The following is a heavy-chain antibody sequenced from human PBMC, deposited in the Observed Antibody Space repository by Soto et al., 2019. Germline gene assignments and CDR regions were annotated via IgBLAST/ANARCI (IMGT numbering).Heavy chain of an antibody. CDR3: IKEARGHSYASL. V-gene: IGHV3-23*01. D-gene: IGHD3-16*01. J-gene: IGHJ4*02. CDR2: ISDSGVNT. Sequence: EVQLLESGGGLVQPGGSLRLSCAASGFLSSNYAMGWVRQGPGTGLEWVSAISDSGVNTYYADSVKGRFTISRDNSKNALYLEMRSLRAGDTAVYYCIKEARGHSYASLWGQGTPVTVSS. CDR1: GFLSSNYA.